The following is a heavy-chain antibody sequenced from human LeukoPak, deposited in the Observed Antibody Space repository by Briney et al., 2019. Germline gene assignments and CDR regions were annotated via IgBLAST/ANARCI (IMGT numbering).Heavy chain of an antibody. CDR3: ARHWGSSGWNYFDY. CDR2: IYNSGST. CDR1: AGSISSISYD. J-gene: IGHJ4*02. V-gene: IGHV4-39*01. D-gene: IGHD6-19*01. Sequence: SETLSLTCTVSAGSISSISYDWGWIRQPPGKGLEGTGSIYNSGSTNYNPSLKSRVTISVDTSKNQFSLKLSSVTAADTAVYYCARHWGSSGWNYFDYWGQGTLVTVSS.